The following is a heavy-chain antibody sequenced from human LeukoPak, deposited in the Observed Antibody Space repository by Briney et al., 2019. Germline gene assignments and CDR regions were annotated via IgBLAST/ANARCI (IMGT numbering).Heavy chain of an antibody. V-gene: IGHV3-23*01. CDR3: AKQSYARSLGE. D-gene: IGHD2-8*01. CDR1: GFPFSDFS. J-gene: IGHJ4*02. CDR2: TNSGGSTT. Sequence: GGSLRLSCATSGFPFSDFSMTWVRQAPGKGLEWISTTNSGGSTTDYAESVKGRFTISRDNSKNTLCLQMSSLRVEDTAIYYCAKQSYARSLGEGGPGTLVTVSS.